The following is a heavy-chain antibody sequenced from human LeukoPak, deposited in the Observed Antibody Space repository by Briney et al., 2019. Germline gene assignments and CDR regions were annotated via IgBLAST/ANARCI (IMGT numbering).Heavy chain of an antibody. Sequence: AGGSLRLSCAASGFTFSTYGMTWVRQAQGKGLEWVSSISGSGGSTYYADSVKGRVTVSRDNSKSTLFLQMNSLRAEDTAVYYCTHRDRIEVAGPDYWGQGTLVTVSS. V-gene: IGHV3-23*01. CDR1: GFTFSTYG. CDR2: ISGSGGST. J-gene: IGHJ4*02. D-gene: IGHD6-19*01. CDR3: THRDRIEVAGPDY.